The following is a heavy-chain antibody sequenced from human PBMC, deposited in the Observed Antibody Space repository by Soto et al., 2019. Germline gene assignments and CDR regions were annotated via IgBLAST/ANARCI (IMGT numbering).Heavy chain of an antibody. CDR1: GCHIMNRSYI. J-gene: IGHJ4*02. Sequence: SDPLSLTSSSSGCHIMNRSYIRNWSHQPPGKGLECIGHIYYSGTTYYSPSLKSRVTISVDTSKNQFSLNLRSVTVADTAVYYCAREGDCTYGVCYDYWGQG. CDR3: AREGDCTYGVCYDY. D-gene: IGHD2-8*01. CDR2: IYYSGTT. V-gene: IGHV4-30-4*02.